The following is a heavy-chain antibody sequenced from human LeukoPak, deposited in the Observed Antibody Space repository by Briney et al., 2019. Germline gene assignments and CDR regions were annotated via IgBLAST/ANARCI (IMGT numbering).Heavy chain of an antibody. Sequence: GGSLRLSCAAYGFTFSDYFMSWNRQAPGKGLEWVSYISSSGSTIYYADSVKGRFTISRDNAKNSLYLQMNSLRAEDTAVYYCSRGPQYYFDYWGQGTPVTVSS. J-gene: IGHJ4*02. V-gene: IGHV3-11*01. CDR2: ISSSGSTI. CDR1: GFTFSDYF. CDR3: SRGPQYYFDY.